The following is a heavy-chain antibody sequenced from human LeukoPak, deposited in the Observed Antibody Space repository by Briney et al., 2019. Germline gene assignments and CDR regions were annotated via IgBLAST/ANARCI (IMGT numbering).Heavy chain of an antibody. V-gene: IGHV3-7*01. CDR2: INQGGGDT. D-gene: IGHD2-21*01. CDR1: GFTFRTCW. J-gene: IGHJ4*02. Sequence: QSGGSLRLSCAASGFTFRTCWMSWVRQAPGKGLEWVASINQGGGDTYYVESVKGRFTISRDNAMNSFFLQMNDLRVEDTAVYYCARLLGDRTIYDYWGQGTLVTVSS. CDR3: ARLLGDRTIYDY.